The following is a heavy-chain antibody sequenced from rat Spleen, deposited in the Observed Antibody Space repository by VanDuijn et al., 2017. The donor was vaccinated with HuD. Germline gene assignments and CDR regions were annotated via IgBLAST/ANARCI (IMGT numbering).Heavy chain of an antibody. J-gene: IGHJ2*01. CDR2: ISYDGSST. V-gene: IGHV5-7*01. CDR3: ASTGSEGY. Sequence: EVQLVESGGGLVQPGRSLKLSCAASGFTFSDYNMAWVRQAPKKGLEWVATISYDGSSTYYRDSVKGRFTISRDNAKSTLYLQMDSLRSEDTATYYCASTGSEGYWGQGVMVTVSS. D-gene: IGHD4-1*01. CDR1: GFTFSDYN.